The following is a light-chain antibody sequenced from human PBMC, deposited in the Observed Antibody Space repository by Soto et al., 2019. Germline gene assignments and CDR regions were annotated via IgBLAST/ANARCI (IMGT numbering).Light chain of an antibody. CDR2: DVR. V-gene: IGLV2-14*01. CDR3: SSYTSSSTVI. CDR1: SSDIGGYNY. Sequence: SALTQPASMSGSPGQSITISCTGTSSDIGGYNYISWYQQLPGKAPKFIIYDVRNRPSGVSNRFSGSRSGNTASLTISGLQAEDEADYYCSSYTSSSTVIFGGGTKVTVL. J-gene: IGLJ2*01.